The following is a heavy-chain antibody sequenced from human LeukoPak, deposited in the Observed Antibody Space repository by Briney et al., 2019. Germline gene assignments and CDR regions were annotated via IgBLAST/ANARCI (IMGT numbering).Heavy chain of an antibody. CDR1: GASIWSYY. Sequence: PSETLSLTCTVSGASIWSYYWTWIRQPPGKGLEWIGYIYDNGDTNYNPSLKSRVTMLVDTSTNQFSLEVRSVTTPDAAVYFCVGAPNTYYFDYWGQGAPVAVSS. J-gene: IGHJ4*02. D-gene: IGHD2/OR15-2a*01. CDR2: IYDNGDT. V-gene: IGHV4-59*01. CDR3: VGAPNTYYFDY.